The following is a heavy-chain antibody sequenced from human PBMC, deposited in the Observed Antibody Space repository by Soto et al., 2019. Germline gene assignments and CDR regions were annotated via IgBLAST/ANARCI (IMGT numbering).Heavy chain of an antibody. D-gene: IGHD6-13*01. CDR2: INHSGST. CDR1: GGSFSGYY. V-gene: IGHV4-34*01. J-gene: IGHJ6*02. Sequence: SETLSLTCAVYGGSFSGYYWSWIRQPPGKGLEWIGEINHSGSTNYNPSLKSRVTMSVDTSKNQFSRKLSSVTAADTAVYYCARLGFEQQLALFDYGMDVWGQGTTVTVSS. CDR3: ARLGFEQQLALFDYGMDV.